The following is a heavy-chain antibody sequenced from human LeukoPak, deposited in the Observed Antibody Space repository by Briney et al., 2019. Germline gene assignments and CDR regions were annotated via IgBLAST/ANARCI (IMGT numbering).Heavy chain of an antibody. CDR3: ARGLAVYYYYMDV. J-gene: IGHJ6*03. CDR2: LNPKSGAS. V-gene: IGHV1-2*02. CDR1: GYTSTDHY. D-gene: IGHD6-25*01. Sequence: ASVKVSCKASGYTSTDHYMHWVRQAPGQDLEWMGWLNPKSGASNYAQKFEGRVTMTRDTSISTAHMELSRLGSDDTAVYYCARGLAVYYYYMDVWGKGTTVTVSS.